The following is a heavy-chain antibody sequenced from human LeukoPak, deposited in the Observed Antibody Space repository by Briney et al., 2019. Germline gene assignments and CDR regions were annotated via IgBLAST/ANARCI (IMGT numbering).Heavy chain of an antibody. V-gene: IGHV4-59*01. Sequence: SETLSLTCAVYGGSISSYYWSWIRQPPGQGLEWIGNIYYSGSTNYNPSLKSRVTISVDTSKNQSSLKLSSVTAADTAVYYCARDDYNRGVYYFDYWGQGTLVIVSS. J-gene: IGHJ4*02. CDR1: GGSISSYY. D-gene: IGHD4-11*01. CDR2: IYYSGST. CDR3: ARDDYNRGVYYFDY.